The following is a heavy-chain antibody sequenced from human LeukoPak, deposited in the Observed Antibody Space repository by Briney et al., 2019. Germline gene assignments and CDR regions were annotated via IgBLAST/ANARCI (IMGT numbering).Heavy chain of an antibody. D-gene: IGHD6-19*01. V-gene: IGHV3-21*01. CDR3: ARGRGVAGTGY. CDR2: ISSSSSYI. CDR1: GFTFSSYS. Sequence: GGSLRLSCAASGFTFSSYSMNWVHQAPGKGLEWVSSISSSSSYIYYADSVKGRFTISRDNAKNSLYLQMNSLRAEDTAVYYCARGRGVAGTGYWGQGTLVTVSS. J-gene: IGHJ4*02.